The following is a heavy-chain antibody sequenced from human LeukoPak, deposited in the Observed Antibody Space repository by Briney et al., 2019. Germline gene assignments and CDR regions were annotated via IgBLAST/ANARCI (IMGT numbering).Heavy chain of an antibody. V-gene: IGHV3-30*02. CDR3: AKEGSGWYYLDY. Sequence: GGSLRLSCAASGFRFSSYDIHWVRQAPGKGLEWVTFIESDGTKEYYADSVKGRFAISRDNSKNTVYVQMNTLSAEDTAVYYCAKEGSGWYYLDYWGQGTVVTVSS. CDR2: IESDGTKE. D-gene: IGHD6-19*01. CDR1: GFRFSSYD. J-gene: IGHJ4*02.